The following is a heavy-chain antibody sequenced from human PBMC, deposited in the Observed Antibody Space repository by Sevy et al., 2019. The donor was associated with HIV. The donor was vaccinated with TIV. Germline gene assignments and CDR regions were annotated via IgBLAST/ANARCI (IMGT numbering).Heavy chain of an antibody. J-gene: IGHJ6*02. CDR3: AKVLRIVEIPAAIDYYYGMDV. Sequence: GGSLRLSCAASGFTFSNYGMHWVRQAPGKRLEWVAFIRFDATIKYYRDSVKGRLTISRDNSKSTLYLQMNSLRAEDTAVFFCAKVLRIVEIPAAIDYYYGMDVWGQGTTVTVSS. V-gene: IGHV3-30*02. D-gene: IGHD2-2*01. CDR1: GFTFSNYG. CDR2: IRFDATIK.